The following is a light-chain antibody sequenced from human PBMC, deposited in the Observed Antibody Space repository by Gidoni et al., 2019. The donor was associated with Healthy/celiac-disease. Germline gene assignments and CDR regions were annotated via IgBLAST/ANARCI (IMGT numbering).Light chain of an antibody. CDR2: DAS. J-gene: IGKJ4*01. Sequence: EIVLTQSPATLTLSPGERATLSCRASQSVSSYLAWHQQKPGHAPRLLIYDASNRATGIPARFSGSGSGTDVTLTISSLEPEDVAVYYCQQRSNWPPLTFXGXTKVEIK. CDR3: QQRSNWPPLT. V-gene: IGKV3-11*01. CDR1: QSVSSY.